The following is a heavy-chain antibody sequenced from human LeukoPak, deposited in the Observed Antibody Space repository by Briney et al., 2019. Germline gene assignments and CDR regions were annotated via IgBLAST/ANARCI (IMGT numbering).Heavy chain of an antibody. J-gene: IGHJ4*02. CDR3: ASWYGLAEAIDY. Sequence: SEALSLTCTVPGDPTSSRIFYWGWLRQPPVKGLECIGSICYSGSTYYNPSLKSRVTISVDPSKHQVSLQLICGPAAVKPVYYCASWYGLAEAIDYWGEGTLVTVSS. D-gene: IGHD6-13*01. V-gene: IGHV4-39*01. CDR1: GDPTSSRIFY. CDR2: ICYSGST.